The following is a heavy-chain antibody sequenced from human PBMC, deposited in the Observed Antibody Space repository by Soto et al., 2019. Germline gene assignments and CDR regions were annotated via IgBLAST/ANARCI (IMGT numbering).Heavy chain of an antibody. CDR1: GCVVINCR. Sequence: LRLCGASCGCVVINCRRSVERKIPGKGQEWVASIKQDGTDKYYLDSVKGRFTLSRDNAKNSLYLEMNSLRAEDTAVYYCARYCSGGACYPTYYYYYMAVLGKGTTVTVSS. J-gene: IGHJ6*03. CDR2: IKQDGTDK. CDR3: ARYCSGGACYPTYYYYYMAV. D-gene: IGHD2-15*01. V-gene: IGHV3-7*01.